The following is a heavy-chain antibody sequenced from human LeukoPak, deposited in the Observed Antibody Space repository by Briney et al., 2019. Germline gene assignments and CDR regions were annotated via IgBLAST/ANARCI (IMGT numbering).Heavy chain of an antibody. Sequence: GGALRLSCAASGFTFSRYGMHWVRQAPGRGLEWVAVIWYDGSNKYYADSVKGRFTISRDNSKNTLYLQMNSLRAEDTAVYYCAREAPAFDIWGQGTMVTVSS. J-gene: IGHJ3*02. CDR2: IWYDGSNK. CDR1: GFTFSRYG. V-gene: IGHV3-33*01. CDR3: AREAPAFDI.